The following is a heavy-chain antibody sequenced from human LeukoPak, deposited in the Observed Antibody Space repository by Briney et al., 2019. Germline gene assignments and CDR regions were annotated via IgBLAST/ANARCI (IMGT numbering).Heavy chain of an antibody. CDR3: ARHPFATPFDY. CDR1: GDSVSGVY. CDR2: VYYSGDT. J-gene: IGHJ4*02. D-gene: IGHD2-15*01. Sequence: SETLSLTCTVSGDSVSGVYWSWIRQPPGKGLEWIGYVYYSGDTNYNPSLKSRVTMSLDTSKNQVSLRLSSVAAADTAVYYCARHPFATPFDYWGRGTLLTVSS. V-gene: IGHV4-59*08.